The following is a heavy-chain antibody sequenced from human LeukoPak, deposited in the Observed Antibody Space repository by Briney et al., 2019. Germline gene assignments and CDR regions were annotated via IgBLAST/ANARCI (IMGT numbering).Heavy chain of an antibody. CDR2: INHSGST. CDR1: GGSFSGYY. Sequence: SETLSLTCAVYGGSFSGYYWSWIRQPPGKGLEWIGEINHSGSTNYNPSLKSRVTISVDTSKNQFSLKLSSVTAADTAVYYCARGLRARITMVRGVINNNWFDPWGQGTLVTVSS. CDR3: ARGLRARITMVRGVINNNWFDP. D-gene: IGHD3-10*01. V-gene: IGHV4-34*01. J-gene: IGHJ5*02.